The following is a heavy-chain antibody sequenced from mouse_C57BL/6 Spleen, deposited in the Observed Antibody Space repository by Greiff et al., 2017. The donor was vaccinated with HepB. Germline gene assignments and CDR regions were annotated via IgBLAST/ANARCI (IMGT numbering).Heavy chain of an antibody. CDR1: GFNIKDDY. Sequence: VQLKESGAELVRPGASVKLSCTASGFNIKDDYMHWVKQRPEQGLEWIGWIDPENGDTEYASKFQGKATITADTSSNTAYLQLSSLTSEDTAVYYCTTRTHYFDYWGQGTTLTVSS. V-gene: IGHV14-4*01. CDR3: TTRTHYFDY. CDR2: IDPENGDT. J-gene: IGHJ2*01.